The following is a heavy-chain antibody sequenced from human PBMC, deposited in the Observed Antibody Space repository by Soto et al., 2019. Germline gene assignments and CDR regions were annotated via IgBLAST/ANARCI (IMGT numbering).Heavy chain of an antibody. Sequence: QVQLVESGGGVVQPGRSLRLSCAASGFTFSTYAMHWVRQAPGKGLEWVAVISYDGSNKYYADSVKGRFTISRDNSRNTRYLQMNSLRTEDTAVYYCARVRTDYDSSGPLDYWGQGTLVTVSS. CDR3: ARVRTDYDSSGPLDY. J-gene: IGHJ4*02. CDR1: GFTFSTYA. V-gene: IGHV3-30-3*01. CDR2: ISYDGSNK. D-gene: IGHD3-22*01.